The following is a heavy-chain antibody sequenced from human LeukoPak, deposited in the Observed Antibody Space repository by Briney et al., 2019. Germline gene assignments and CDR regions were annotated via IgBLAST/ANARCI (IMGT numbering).Heavy chain of an antibody. D-gene: IGHD3-22*01. Sequence: GRSLRLSCAASGFTFSSYALHWVRQAPGKGLEWVAVISYDGSNKYYADSVKGRFTISRDNSKNTLYLQMNSLRAEDTAVYYCARDGPRFFYDSSGYSYFDYWGQGTLVTVSS. V-gene: IGHV3-30-3*01. CDR2: ISYDGSNK. J-gene: IGHJ4*02. CDR3: ARDGPRFFYDSSGYSYFDY. CDR1: GFTFSSYA.